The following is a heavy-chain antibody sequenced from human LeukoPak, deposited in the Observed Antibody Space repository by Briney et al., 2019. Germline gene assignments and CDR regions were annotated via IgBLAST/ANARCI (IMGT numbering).Heavy chain of an antibody. CDR2: ISGSGGST. Sequence: GGSLRLSCAASGFTFSSYAMSWVRQTPGKGLAWVSAISGSGGSTYYADSVKGRFTISRDNSKNTLYLQMNSLRAEDTAVYYCAKDGGIAVAGDYAFDIWGQGTMVTVSS. V-gene: IGHV3-23*01. D-gene: IGHD6-19*01. J-gene: IGHJ3*02. CDR3: AKDGGIAVAGDYAFDI. CDR1: GFTFSSYA.